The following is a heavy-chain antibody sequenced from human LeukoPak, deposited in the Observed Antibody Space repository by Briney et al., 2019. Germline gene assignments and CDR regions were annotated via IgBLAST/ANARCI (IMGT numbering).Heavy chain of an antibody. Sequence: ASVKVTCKASGYTFTSYANTWVRKAHGPGHERMGWITGYNTNTNYAQKLQGRVTMTTDTSTSTAYMELRSLRSDDTAVYYCARSYSSGRPDYWGQGTLVTVSS. CDR3: ARSYSSGRPDY. CDR2: ITGYNTNT. J-gene: IGHJ4*02. D-gene: IGHD6-19*01. CDR1: GYTFTSYA. V-gene: IGHV1-18*01.